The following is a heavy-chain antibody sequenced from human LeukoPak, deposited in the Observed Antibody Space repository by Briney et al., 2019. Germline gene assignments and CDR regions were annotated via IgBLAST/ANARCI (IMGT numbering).Heavy chain of an antibody. D-gene: IGHD6-19*01. Sequence: SGRSLRLSCAASGFTFSSYAMHWVRQAPGKGLEWVAAISYDGSNKYYADSVKGRFTISRDNSKNTLYLQMNSLRAEDTAVYYCARESEQWLAPFDYWGQGTLVTVSS. V-gene: IGHV3-30-3*01. CDR3: ARESEQWLAPFDY. CDR2: ISYDGSNK. CDR1: GFTFSSYA. J-gene: IGHJ4*02.